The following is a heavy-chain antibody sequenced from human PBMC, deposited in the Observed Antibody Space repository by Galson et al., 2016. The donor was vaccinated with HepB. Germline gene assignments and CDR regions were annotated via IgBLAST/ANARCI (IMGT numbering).Heavy chain of an antibody. CDR3: ARHRFGTFDI. D-gene: IGHD3-16*01. V-gene: IGHV4-39*01. Sequence: SETLSLTCTVSGGSISTTSYYWDWIRQPPGKGLEWVGSINYSGNTYYNPSLKSRVTIFVDTSKNQFSLKLSSVTAADTAVHYCARHRFGTFDIWGQGTMVTVSS. J-gene: IGHJ3*02. CDR1: GGSISTTSYY. CDR2: INYSGNT.